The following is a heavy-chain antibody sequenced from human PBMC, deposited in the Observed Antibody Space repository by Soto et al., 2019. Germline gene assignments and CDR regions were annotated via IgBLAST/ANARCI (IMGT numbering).Heavy chain of an antibody. CDR2: IYPGDSDT. CDR3: ARITPFYDILTGYSRGALDY. J-gene: IGHJ4*02. CDR1: GYSFTSYW. D-gene: IGHD3-9*01. Sequence: LGESLKISCKGSGYSFTSYWIGWVRQMPGKGLEWMGIIYPGDSDTRYSPSFQGQVTISADKSISTAYLQWSSLKASDTAMYYCARITPFYDILTGYSRGALDYWGQGTLVTVSS. V-gene: IGHV5-51*01.